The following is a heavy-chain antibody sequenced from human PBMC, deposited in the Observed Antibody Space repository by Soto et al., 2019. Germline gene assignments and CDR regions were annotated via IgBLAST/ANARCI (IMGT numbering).Heavy chain of an antibody. V-gene: IGHV4-59*08. Sequence: SETLSLTCTVSGGSISSYYWSWIRQPPGKGLEWIGYIYYSGSTNYNPSLKSRVTISVDTSKNQFSLKLSSVTAADTAVYYCARRYYDSSGYPTDAFDIWGQGTMVTVS. D-gene: IGHD3-22*01. CDR1: GGSISSYY. J-gene: IGHJ3*02. CDR2: IYYSGST. CDR3: ARRYYDSSGYPTDAFDI.